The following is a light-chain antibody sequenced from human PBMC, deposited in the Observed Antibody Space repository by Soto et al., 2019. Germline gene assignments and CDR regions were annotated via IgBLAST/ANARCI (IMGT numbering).Light chain of an antibody. CDR2: EVS. CDR1: SSDVGGYNY. V-gene: IGLV2-14*01. CDR3: GARLKSLSRTWV. J-gene: IGLJ3*02. Sequence: QSALTQPASVSGSPGQSITISCTGTSSDVGGYNYVSWYQQHPGKAPKLMIYEVSNRPSGVPDRFSGSRSGTSASLVISGLRSADEADYYCGARLKSLSRTWVFGGGTKLTVL.